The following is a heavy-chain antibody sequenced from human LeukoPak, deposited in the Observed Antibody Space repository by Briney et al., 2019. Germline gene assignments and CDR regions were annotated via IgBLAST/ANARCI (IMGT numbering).Heavy chain of an antibody. V-gene: IGHV4-34*01. CDR2: INDSGST. CDR1: GGSISSYY. Sequence: PSETLSLTCTVSGGSISSYYWSWIRQPPGKGLEWIGEINDSGSTNYNASLKSRVTISVDTSKDQFSLKLRFVTAADTAMYYCARDETGNYHASGSYYSAWGQGNLVTVSS. J-gene: IGHJ1*01. D-gene: IGHD3-10*01. CDR3: ARDETGNYHASGSYYSA.